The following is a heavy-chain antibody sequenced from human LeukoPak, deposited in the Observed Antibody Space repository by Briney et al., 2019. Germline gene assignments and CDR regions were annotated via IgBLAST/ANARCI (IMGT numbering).Heavy chain of an antibody. V-gene: IGHV3-48*01. CDR1: GFTFSSYG. CDR2: ISSSSSTI. J-gene: IGHJ4*02. CDR3: AKEAIHCSSHHYDY. D-gene: IGHD6-13*01. Sequence: PGGSLRLSCAASGFTFSSYGMTWVRQAPGKGLEWVSYISSSSSTIYYADSVKGRFTISRDNAKNSLYLQLNSLRAEDTAVYYCAKEAIHCSSHHYDYWGQGILVTVSS.